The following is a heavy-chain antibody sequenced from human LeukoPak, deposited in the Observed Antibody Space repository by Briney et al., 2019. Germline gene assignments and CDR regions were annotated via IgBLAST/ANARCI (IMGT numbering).Heavy chain of an antibody. CDR2: INHGGSA. D-gene: IGHD3-10*01. CDR3: ARLSFSYGLGSYYDA. J-gene: IGHJ5*02. Sequence: SETLSLTCGVSGGSFSGYYWSWIRQFPGKGLEWIAEINHGGSANYNPSLKSRVTISVDTSNNQFSLRLSSVTAADTALYFCARLSFSYGLGSYYDAWGQGTLVTVSS. CDR1: GGSFSGYY. V-gene: IGHV4-34*01.